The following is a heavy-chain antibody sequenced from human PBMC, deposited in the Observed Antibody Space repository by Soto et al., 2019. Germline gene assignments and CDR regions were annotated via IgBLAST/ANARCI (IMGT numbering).Heavy chain of an antibody. Sequence: QITLKESGPTLVKPTQTLTLTCTFSGFSLSTSGVGVGWIRQPPGKALEWLALIYCDDDKRYSPSLKSRLTITKDTSKNQVVLTMTNMDPVDTATYYCAHINWNRKAYYYYYYMDVWGKGTTVTVSS. V-gene: IGHV2-5*02. D-gene: IGHD1-1*01. J-gene: IGHJ6*03. CDR2: IYCDDDK. CDR1: GFSLSTSGVG. CDR3: AHINWNRKAYYYYYYMDV.